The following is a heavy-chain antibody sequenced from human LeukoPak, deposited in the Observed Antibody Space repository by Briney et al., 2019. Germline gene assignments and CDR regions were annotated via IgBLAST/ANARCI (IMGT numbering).Heavy chain of an antibody. CDR2: IYYSGST. V-gene: IGHV4-59*12. Sequence: SETLSLTCTVSGGSISSYYWSWIRQPPGKGLEWIGYIYYSGSTNYNPSLKSRVTISVDRSKNQFSLKLSSVTAADTAVYYCARGPIYCSSTSCYMSFFDYWGQGTLVTVSS. J-gene: IGHJ4*02. CDR1: GGSISSYY. D-gene: IGHD2-2*02. CDR3: ARGPIYCSSTSCYMSFFDY.